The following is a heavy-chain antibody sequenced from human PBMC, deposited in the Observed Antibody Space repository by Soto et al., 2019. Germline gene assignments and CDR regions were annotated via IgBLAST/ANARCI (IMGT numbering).Heavy chain of an antibody. CDR3: ARDDFHYYGMDV. CDR2: IYYSGST. V-gene: IGHV4-59*01. J-gene: IGHJ6*02. Sequence: SWIRQPPGKGLEWIGYIYYSGSTNYNPSLKSRVTISVDTSKNQFSLKLSSVTAADTAVYYCARDDFHYYGMDVWGQGTTVTVSS.